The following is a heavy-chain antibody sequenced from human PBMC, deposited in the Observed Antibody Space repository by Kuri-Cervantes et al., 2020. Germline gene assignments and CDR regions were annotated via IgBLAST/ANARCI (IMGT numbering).Heavy chain of an antibody. J-gene: IGHJ6*02. CDR3: ARGAVTKYGMDV. CDR2: IGTAGDT. V-gene: IGHV3-13*01. CDR1: GFTFSDYY. D-gene: IGHD4-17*01. Sequence: ETLSLTCAASGFTFSDYYMSWIRQAPGKGLEWVSAIGTAGDTYYPGSVKGRFTISRENAKNSLYLQMNSLGAGDTAVYYCARGAVTKYGMDVWGQGTTVTVSS.